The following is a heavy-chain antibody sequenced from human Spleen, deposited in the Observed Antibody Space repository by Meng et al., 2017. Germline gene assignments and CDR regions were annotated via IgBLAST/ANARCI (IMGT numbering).Heavy chain of an antibody. CDR3: AREHDYWSGYSFDY. D-gene: IGHD3-3*01. CDR1: GFTFSSYS. CDR2: INAGNGNT. Sequence: QVQLVQSGAQVKVPGASLKVSCKASGFTFSSYSIQWVRQAPGQSLEWMGWINAGNGNTKYSQKFQGRVSITTDTSASTAYMEVSSLRSEDTAVYYCAREHDYWSGYSFDYWGQGTLVTVSS. J-gene: IGHJ4*02. V-gene: IGHV1-3*01.